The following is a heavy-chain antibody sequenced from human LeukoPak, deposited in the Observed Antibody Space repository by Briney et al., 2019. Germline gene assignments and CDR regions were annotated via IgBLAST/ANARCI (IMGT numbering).Heavy chain of an antibody. CDR2: IYYSGST. Sequence: SETLSLTCTVSGGSISSSSYYWGWIRQPPGKGLEWIGSIYYSGSTYYNPSLKSRVTISVDTSKNQFSLKLSSVTAADTAVYYCARRYSSKSYYFDYWGQGTLVTVSS. V-gene: IGHV4-39*01. J-gene: IGHJ4*02. CDR1: GGSISSSSYY. D-gene: IGHD6-13*01. CDR3: ARRYSSKSYYFDY.